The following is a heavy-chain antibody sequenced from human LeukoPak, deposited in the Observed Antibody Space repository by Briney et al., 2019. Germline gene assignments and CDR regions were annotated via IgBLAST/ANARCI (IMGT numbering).Heavy chain of an antibody. CDR1: GFTFSSYW. Sequence: GGSLRLSCSASGFTFSSYWMHSVRQAPGKGLVWVSRISSDGSTTTYADSVKGRFTISRDNAKNTLYLQMNSLGAEDMAVYYCARPYSSSSPNWFDPWGQGTLVTVSS. CDR3: ARPYSSSSPNWFDP. J-gene: IGHJ5*02. V-gene: IGHV3-74*01. CDR2: ISSDGSTT. D-gene: IGHD6-6*01.